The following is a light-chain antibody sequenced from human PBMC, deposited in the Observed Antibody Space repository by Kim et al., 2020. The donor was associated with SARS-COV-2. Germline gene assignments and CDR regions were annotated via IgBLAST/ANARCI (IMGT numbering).Light chain of an antibody. CDR3: QQRSNWPT. Sequence: SLSPGERATLSCRASQSVSSYLAWYQQKPAQAPRLLIYDASNRSTGIPARFSGSGSGTDFTLTISSLEPEDFAVYYCQQRSNWPTFGQGTKVDIK. V-gene: IGKV3-11*01. J-gene: IGKJ1*01. CDR2: DAS. CDR1: QSVSSY.